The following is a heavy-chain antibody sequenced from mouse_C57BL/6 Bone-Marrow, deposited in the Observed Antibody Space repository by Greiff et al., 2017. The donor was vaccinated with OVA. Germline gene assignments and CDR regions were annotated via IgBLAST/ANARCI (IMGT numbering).Heavy chain of an antibody. CDR3: VHYGSRLYLHY. Sequence: QVQLQQPGAELVRPGTSVKLSCKASGYTFTNYWMHWVKQRPGQGLEWIGVIAPSDSYINYNQNFKGRATLTVDTSSSTAYMHLSSLTSGDSAVYYCVHYGSRLYLHYWGQGTSLTVSS. CDR1: GYTFTNYW. CDR2: IAPSDSYI. J-gene: IGHJ2*02. V-gene: IGHV1-59*01. D-gene: IGHD1-1*01.